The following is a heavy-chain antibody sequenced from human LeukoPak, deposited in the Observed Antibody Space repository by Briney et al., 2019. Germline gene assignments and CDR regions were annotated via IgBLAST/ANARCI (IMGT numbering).Heavy chain of an antibody. J-gene: IGHJ4*02. CDR2: IIPIPGIA. CDR3: ARDASIAVAGTPYRYFDY. D-gene: IGHD6-19*01. CDR1: GGTFTTYT. V-gene: IGHV1-69*04. Sequence: ASVKVSCKASGGTFTTYTISCVRQAPGQGLEWMGRIIPIPGIANYAQKFQGRVTITADKSTSTAYMELSSLRSEDTAVYYCARDASIAVAGTPYRYFDYWGQGTLVTVSS.